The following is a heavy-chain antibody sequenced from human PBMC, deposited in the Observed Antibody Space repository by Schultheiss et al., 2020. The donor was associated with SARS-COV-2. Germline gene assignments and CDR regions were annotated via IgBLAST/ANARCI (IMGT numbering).Heavy chain of an antibody. V-gene: IGHV1-18*01. CDR1: GYTFTSYG. J-gene: IGHJ4*02. D-gene: IGHD6-13*01. Sequence: ASVKVSCKASGYTFTSYGISWVRQAPGQGLEWMGWISAYNGNTNYAQKLQGRVTMTTDTSTSTAYMELRSLRSEDTAVYYCARVVGLRTIPTAGPIDYWGQGTLVTVSS. CDR2: ISAYNGNT. CDR3: ARVVGLRTIPTAGPIDY.